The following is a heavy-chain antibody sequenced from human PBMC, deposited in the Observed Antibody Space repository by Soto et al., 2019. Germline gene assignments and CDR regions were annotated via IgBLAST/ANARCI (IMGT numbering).Heavy chain of an antibody. V-gene: IGHV4-39*01. J-gene: IGHJ4*02. Sequence: SETLSLTCTVSGGSISSSSYYWGWIRQPPGKGLEWIGSIYYSGSTYYNPSLKSRVTISVDTSKNQFSLKLSSVTAADTAVYYCAFPKYCSSTSCYYFDYWGQGTLVTVSS. D-gene: IGHD2-2*01. CDR3: AFPKYCSSTSCYYFDY. CDR2: IYYSGST. CDR1: GGSISSSSYY.